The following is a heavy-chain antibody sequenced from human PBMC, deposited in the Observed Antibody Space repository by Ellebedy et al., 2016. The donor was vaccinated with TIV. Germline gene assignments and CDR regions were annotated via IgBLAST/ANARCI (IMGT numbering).Heavy chain of an antibody. CDR2: INPKSGGT. D-gene: IGHD6-13*01. CDR3: AKDWGGADGLTDYFDS. V-gene: IGHV1-2*02. J-gene: IGHJ4*02. Sequence: GESLKISCVASGYTFTDSYLHWVRQAPGQGLEWMGWINPKSGGTNYAQKFYDGVTMTRDTSISTAYLELTRLKSADTAVYYCAKDWGGADGLTDYFDSWGQGTLVTVSS. CDR1: GYTFTDSY.